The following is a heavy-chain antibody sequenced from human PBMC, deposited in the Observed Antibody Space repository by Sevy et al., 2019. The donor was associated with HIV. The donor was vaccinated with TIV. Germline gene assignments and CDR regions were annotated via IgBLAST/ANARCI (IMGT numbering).Heavy chain of an antibody. Sequence: GGSLRLSCAASGFTFSDYYMSWIRQAPGKGLEWVSYISSSSSYTNYADSVKGRFTISRDNAKNSLYLQMNSLRAEDTAVYYCARDRVRIGHYHYYGMDVWGQGTTVTVSS. CDR1: GFTFSDYY. CDR2: ISSSSSYT. CDR3: ARDRVRIGHYHYYGMDV. D-gene: IGHD3-10*01. V-gene: IGHV3-11*06. J-gene: IGHJ6*02.